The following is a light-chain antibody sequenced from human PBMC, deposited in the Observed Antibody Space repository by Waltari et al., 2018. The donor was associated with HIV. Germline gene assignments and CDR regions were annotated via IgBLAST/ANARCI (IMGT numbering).Light chain of an antibody. J-gene: IGLJ3*02. CDR2: EVS. V-gene: IGLV2-23*02. CDR3: CSYAGSSTSWV. CDR1: SSDAGSYHL. Sequence: QSALTQPASVSGSPGQSITISCTGTSSDAGSYHLVSWYQQHPGKVPRLMIYEVSKLPSGVSNRFSGPQSGNPASLTISGLQADDEADYYCCSYAGSSTSWVFGGGTKLTVL.